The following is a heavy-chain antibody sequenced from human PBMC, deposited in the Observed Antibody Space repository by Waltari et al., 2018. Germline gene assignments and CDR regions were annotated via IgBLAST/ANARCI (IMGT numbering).Heavy chain of an antibody. CDR1: GFGLSTYW. J-gene: IGHJ4*02. Sequence: EVQLLASGGDLGQPGGSLRLSCVAPGFGLSTYWVGGVRPAPGKGLEWVANIKQDGTIKGYVGSVKGRFTISRDNAKNSLYLQMNSLRGEDTAVYYCARDLYSGSYSDDYWGQGTLVTVSS. D-gene: IGHD1-26*01. V-gene: IGHV3-7*01. CDR3: ARDLYSGSYSDDY. CDR2: IKQDGTIK.